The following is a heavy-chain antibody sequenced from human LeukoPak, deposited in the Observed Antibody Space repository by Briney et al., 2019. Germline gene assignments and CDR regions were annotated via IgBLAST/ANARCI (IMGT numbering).Heavy chain of an antibody. CDR1: GFIFSDYY. V-gene: IGHV3-11*06. J-gene: IGHJ4*02. D-gene: IGHD6-19*01. CDR2: ISSLSSES. CDR3: ARSIAVAGDLDS. Sequence: GGSLRLSCAGSGFIFSDYYMNWVRQAPGKGLEWVSYISSLSSESNYADSVKGRFTISRDNAKSSLYLQMNSLRAEDTAVYYCARSIAVAGDLDSWGQGTLVTVSS.